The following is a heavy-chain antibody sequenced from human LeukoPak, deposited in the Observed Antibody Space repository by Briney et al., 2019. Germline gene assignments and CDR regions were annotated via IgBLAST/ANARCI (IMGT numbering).Heavy chain of an antibody. CDR2: INQDGREK. D-gene: IGHD3-10*01. V-gene: IGHV3-7*01. J-gene: IGHJ4*02. Sequence: GGSLRLSCAASGFTFSSSWMSWVRQAPGKGLEWVANINQDGREKYYVDSVKGRFTISRDNAKNSLYLQMNSLRAEDTAVYYCVLNYGSGSYYLPLWGQGTLVTVSS. CDR1: GFTFSSSW. CDR3: VLNYGSGSYYLPL.